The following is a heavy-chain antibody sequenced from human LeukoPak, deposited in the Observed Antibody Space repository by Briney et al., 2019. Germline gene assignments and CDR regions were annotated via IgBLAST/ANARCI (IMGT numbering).Heavy chain of an antibody. D-gene: IGHD2-2*01. V-gene: IGHV4-34*01. CDR2: INHSGST. CDR1: GGSFSGYY. Sequence: SETLSLTCAIYGGSFSGYYWSWIRQPPGKGLEWIGEINHSGSTNYNPSLKSRVTISVDTSKNQFSLKLSSVTAADTAVYYCARVGDCSSTSCYLYYFDYWGQRTLVTVSS. J-gene: IGHJ4*02. CDR3: ARVGDCSSTSCYLYYFDY.